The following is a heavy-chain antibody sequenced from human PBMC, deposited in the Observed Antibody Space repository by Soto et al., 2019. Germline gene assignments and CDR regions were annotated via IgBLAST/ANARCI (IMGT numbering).Heavy chain of an antibody. V-gene: IGHV1-58*01. D-gene: IGHD4-17*01. CDR2: IVVGSGNT. Sequence: ASVKVSCKASGFTFTSSAVQWVRQARGQRLEWIGWIVVGSGNTNYAQKFQERVTITRDMSTSTAYMELSSLRSGDTAVYYCAADLSYGDYAPYYYYGMDVWGQGTTVTVSS. J-gene: IGHJ6*02. CDR3: AADLSYGDYAPYYYYGMDV. CDR1: GFTFTSSA.